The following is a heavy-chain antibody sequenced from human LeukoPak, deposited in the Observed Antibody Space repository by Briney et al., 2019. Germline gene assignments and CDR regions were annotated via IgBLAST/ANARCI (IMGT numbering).Heavy chain of an antibody. CDR1: GYTFTGYY. J-gene: IGHJ4*02. D-gene: IGHD1-26*01. V-gene: IGHV1-2*02. Sequence: ASVKVSCKASGYTFTGYYMHWVRQAPGQGLEWMGWINPNSGGTNYAQKFQGRVTMTRDTSISTAYMELSRLRSDDTAVYYCAREWGGSVGATKTPYYWGQGTLVTVSS. CDR2: INPNSGGT. CDR3: AREWGGSVGATKTPYY.